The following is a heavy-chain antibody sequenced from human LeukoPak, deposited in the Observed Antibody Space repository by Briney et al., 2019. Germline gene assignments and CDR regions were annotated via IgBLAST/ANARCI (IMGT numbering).Heavy chain of an antibody. Sequence: ASVKVSCKASGYTFTGYYMHWVRQAPGQGLEWMGWINPNSGGTNYAQKFKGRVTMTRDTSISTAYMELSRLRSDDTAVYYCARELIDCSSTSCFYYDFWSGYWSNDYYFDYWGQGTLVTVSS. D-gene: IGHD3-3*01. CDR1: GYTFTGYY. V-gene: IGHV1-2*02. CDR2: INPNSGGT. J-gene: IGHJ4*02. CDR3: ARELIDCSSTSCFYYDFWSGYWSNDYYFDY.